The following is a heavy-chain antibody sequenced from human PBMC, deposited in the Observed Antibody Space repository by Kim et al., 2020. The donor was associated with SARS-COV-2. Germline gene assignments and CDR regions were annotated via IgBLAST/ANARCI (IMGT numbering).Heavy chain of an antibody. V-gene: IGHV1-69*01. CDR2: A. Sequence: ANDAQKFQGRVTITADESTSTAYMELSSLRSEDTAVYYCARGVVGVVGDYWGQGTLVTVSS. CDR3: ARGVVGVVGDY. D-gene: IGHD3-3*01. J-gene: IGHJ4*02.